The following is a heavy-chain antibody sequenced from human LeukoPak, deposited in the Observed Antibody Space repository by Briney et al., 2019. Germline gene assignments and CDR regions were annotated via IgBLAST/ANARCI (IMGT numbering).Heavy chain of an antibody. V-gene: IGHV5-51*01. CDR1: GYSFTCYW. CDR2: IFRGDSDI. CDR3: PRPYSSGWYFFDY. Sequence: PGESLKISGKGSGYSFTCYWIGGGREMRGKVVGGLGIIFRGDSDIRYSPSFQGQVTISADKSINTAYLQWSSLKASDTAMYYCPRPYSSGWYFFDYWGQGTLVTVSS. J-gene: IGHJ4*02. D-gene: IGHD6-19*01.